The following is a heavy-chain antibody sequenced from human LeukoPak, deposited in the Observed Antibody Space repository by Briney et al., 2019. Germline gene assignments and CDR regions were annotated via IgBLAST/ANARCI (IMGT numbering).Heavy chain of an antibody. CDR1: GGSISSYY. V-gene: IGHV4-59*08. CDR2: IYYSGST. J-gene: IGHJ4*02. Sequence: SETLSPTCTVSGGSISSYYWSWIRQPPGKGLEWIGYIYYSGSTNYNPSLKSRLTISVDTSKNQFSLKLSSVTAADTAVYYCARRRFSHFDYWGQGTLVTVSS. CDR3: ARRRFSHFDY.